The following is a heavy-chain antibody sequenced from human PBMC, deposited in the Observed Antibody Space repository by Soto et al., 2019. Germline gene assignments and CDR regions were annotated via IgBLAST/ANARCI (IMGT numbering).Heavy chain of an antibody. CDR1: GFTFSSYA. D-gene: IGHD3-3*01. CDR3: AIRDGVVITHFDY. V-gene: IGHV3-23*01. CDR2: ISGSGGST. Sequence: EVQLLESGGGLVQPGGSLRLSCAASGFTFSSYAMSWVRQAPGKGLEWVSAISGSGGSTYYADSVKGRFTISRDNSKNAISLQMNSLRAEHTAVYYCAIRDGVVITHFDYWGQGTLVTVSA. J-gene: IGHJ4*02.